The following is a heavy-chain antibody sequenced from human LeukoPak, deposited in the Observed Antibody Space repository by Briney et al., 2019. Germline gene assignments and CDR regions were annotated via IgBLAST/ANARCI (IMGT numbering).Heavy chain of an antibody. Sequence: SETLSLTCTVSGGSISRNYWNWIRQPPGKGLEWIGHIYYSGSTNYNPSLKSRVTISVDTSKNQFTLKLSSVTAADTAVYYCARDLGLYGNFDYWGQGTLVTVSS. J-gene: IGHJ4*02. CDR1: GGSISRNY. CDR3: ARDLGLYGNFDY. CDR2: IYYSGST. V-gene: IGHV4-59*01. D-gene: IGHD3-16*02.